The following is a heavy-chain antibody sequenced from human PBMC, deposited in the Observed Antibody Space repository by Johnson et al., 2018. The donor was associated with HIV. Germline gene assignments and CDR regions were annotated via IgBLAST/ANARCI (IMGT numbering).Heavy chain of an antibody. V-gene: IGHV3-33*01. Sequence: QVQLVESGGGVVQPGGSLRLSCAASGFTFSSYGMHWVRQAPGKGLEWVAVIWYDGSNKYYADSVKGRFTISRDNSKNTLYLQMNSLRAEDTAVYYCARDAHRTDDAFDIWGQGKMVTVSS. CDR3: ARDAHRTDDAFDI. J-gene: IGHJ3*02. D-gene: IGHD1-14*01. CDR2: IWYDGSNK. CDR1: GFTFSSYG.